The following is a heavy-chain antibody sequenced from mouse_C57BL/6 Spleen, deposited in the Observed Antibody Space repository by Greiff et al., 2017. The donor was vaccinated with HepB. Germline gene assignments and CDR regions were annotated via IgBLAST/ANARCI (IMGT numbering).Heavy chain of an antibody. CDR2: ISGGGGNT. J-gene: IGHJ2*01. D-gene: IGHD3-2*02. V-gene: IGHV5-9*01. CDR1: GFTFSSYT. Sequence: EVKVVESGGGLVKPGGSLKLSCAASGFTFSSYTMSWVRQTPEKRLEWVATISGGGGNTYYPDSVKGRFTISRDNAKNTLYLQMSSLRSEDTALYYCARRAAQAGYFDYWGQGTTLTVSS. CDR3: ARRAAQAGYFDY.